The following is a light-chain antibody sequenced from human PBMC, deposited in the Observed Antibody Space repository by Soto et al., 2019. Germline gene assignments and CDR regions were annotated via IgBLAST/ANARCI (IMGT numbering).Light chain of an antibody. CDR2: GAS. CDR3: QHYQKFPLT. J-gene: IGKJ3*01. V-gene: IGKV3-20*01. CDR1: PGTDANY. Sequence: EVVVTQSPGTLSLSPGERATLSCRASPGTDANYLAWYQQKPGQARRLLFYGASSRATGIPDRFSSSGCRTDFTLTISRLEAEDFSMYYWQHYQKFPLTFGPGTRLDIK.